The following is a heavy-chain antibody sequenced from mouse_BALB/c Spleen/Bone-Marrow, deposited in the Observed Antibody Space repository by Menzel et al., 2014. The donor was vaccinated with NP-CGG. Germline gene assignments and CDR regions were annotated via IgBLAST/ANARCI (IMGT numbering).Heavy chain of an antibody. V-gene: IGHV14-3*02. CDR2: IDPANGNT. J-gene: IGHJ2*01. CDR1: GFNIKDTY. Sequence: VQLQQSGAELVKPGASVKLSCTASGFNIKDTYMHRVKQRPEQGLEWIGRIDPANGNTKYDPKFQDKATITADTSSNTAYLQLSSLTSEDTAVYYCANYYYGYYLDYWGQGTTLTVSS. D-gene: IGHD1-1*01. CDR3: ANYYYGYYLDY.